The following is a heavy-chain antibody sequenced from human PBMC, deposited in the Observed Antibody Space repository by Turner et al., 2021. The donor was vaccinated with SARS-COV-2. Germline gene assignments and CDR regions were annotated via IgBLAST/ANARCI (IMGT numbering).Heavy chain of an antibody. Sequence: EVQLVESGGGLIQPGGSRRLSCAASGFTVSSNYMSWVRQAPGKGLEWVSVIYSGGSTSYADAVKGRFTISRDNSKNTLYLQMNSLRAEDTAVYYCARDYGDYYFDYWGQGTLVTVSS. CDR3: ARDYGDYYFDY. CDR1: GFTVSSNY. V-gene: IGHV3-53*01. D-gene: IGHD4-17*01. J-gene: IGHJ4*02. CDR2: IYSGGST.